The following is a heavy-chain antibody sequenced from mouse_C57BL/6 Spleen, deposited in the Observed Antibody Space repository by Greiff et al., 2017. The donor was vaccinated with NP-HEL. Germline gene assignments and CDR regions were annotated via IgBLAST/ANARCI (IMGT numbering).Heavy chain of an antibody. J-gene: IGHJ4*01. V-gene: IGHV5-17*01. Sequence: VQLKQSGGGLVKPGGSLKLSCAASGFTFSDYGMHWVRQAPEKGLEWVAYISSGSSTIYYADTVKGRFTISRDNAKNTLFLQMTSLRSEDTAMYYCARRDGYYVGYAMDYWGQGTSVTVSS. CDR1: GFTFSDYG. D-gene: IGHD2-3*01. CDR2: ISSGSSTI. CDR3: ARRDGYYVGYAMDY.